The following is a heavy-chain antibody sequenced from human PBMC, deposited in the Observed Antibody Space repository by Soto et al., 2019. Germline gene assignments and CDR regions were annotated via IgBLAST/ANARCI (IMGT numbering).Heavy chain of an antibody. J-gene: IGHJ3*01. CDR3: AKAITVHGMGALDL. D-gene: IGHD6-19*01. CDR2: ISGGGGTT. Sequence: EVQLLESGGGLVQPGGSLRLSCAASGFTFSSYAMSWVRQSPGKGLEWVSGISGGGGTTYYADSVKGRFTISRDNSKNTLYLQMNSLRAEDTAVYYCAKAITVHGMGALDLWGHGTMVTVST. CDR1: GFTFSSYA. V-gene: IGHV3-23*01.